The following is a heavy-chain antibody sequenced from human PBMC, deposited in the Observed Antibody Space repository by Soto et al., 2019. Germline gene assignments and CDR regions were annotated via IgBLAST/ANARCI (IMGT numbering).Heavy chain of an antibody. D-gene: IGHD3-3*01. J-gene: IGHJ3*02. CDR3: ARSDYDFWSGYYTGILREYAFDI. Sequence: GGSLRLSCAASGFTFSSYSMNWVRQAPGKGLEWVSSISSSSSYIYYADSVKGRFTISRDNAKNSLYLQMNSLRAEDTAVYYCARSDYDFWSGYYTGILREYAFDIWGQGTMVTVSS. CDR2: ISSSSSYI. CDR1: GFTFSSYS. V-gene: IGHV3-21*01.